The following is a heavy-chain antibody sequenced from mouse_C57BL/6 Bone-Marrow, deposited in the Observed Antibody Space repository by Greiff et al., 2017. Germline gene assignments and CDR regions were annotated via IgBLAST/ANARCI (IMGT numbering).Heavy chain of an antibody. Sequence: QVQLQQPGAELVRPGSSVKLSCKASGYTFTSYWMHWVKQRPIQGLEWIGNIDPSDSETHYNQKFKDKATLTVDKSSSTAYMQLSSLTSEDSAVYYCARRVIITTGAHWYFDVWGTGTTVTVSS. V-gene: IGHV1-52*01. J-gene: IGHJ1*03. CDR3: ARRVIITTGAHWYFDV. CDR2: IDPSDSET. CDR1: GYTFTSYW. D-gene: IGHD1-1*01.